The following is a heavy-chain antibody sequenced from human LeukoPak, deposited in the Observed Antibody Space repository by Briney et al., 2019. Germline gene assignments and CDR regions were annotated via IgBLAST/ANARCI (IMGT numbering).Heavy chain of an antibody. D-gene: IGHD1-7*01. CDR2: IYHSGST. CDR1: GYPISSGYY. V-gene: IGHV4-38-2*02. CDR3: ARGRLELRLFDP. J-gene: IGHJ5*02. Sequence: AEPLSLTCSVSGYPISSGYYWGWIRQPPGKGLEWVGSIYHSGSTYYNPSLKSRVTISVDTSKNQFSLKLSSVTAADTAVYYCARGRLELRLFDPWGQGTLVTVSS.